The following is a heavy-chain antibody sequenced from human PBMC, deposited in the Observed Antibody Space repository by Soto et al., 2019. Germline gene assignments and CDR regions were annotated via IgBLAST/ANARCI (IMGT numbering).Heavy chain of an antibody. CDR1: GGTFSSYA. Sequence: QVQLVQSGAEVKKPGSSVKVSCKASGGTFSSYAISWVRQAPGQGLDWMGVINPIFGSTDYAQRFQDRVTITADESASTAYMSLSSVRSDDTAISHCATYRAYVFRIWGRGTVVSVSS. V-gene: IGHV1-69*12. D-gene: IGHD3-10*02. J-gene: IGHJ4*01. CDR2: INPIFGST. CDR3: ATYRAYVFRI.